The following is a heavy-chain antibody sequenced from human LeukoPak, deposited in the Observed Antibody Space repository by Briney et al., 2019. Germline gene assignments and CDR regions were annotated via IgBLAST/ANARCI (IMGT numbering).Heavy chain of an antibody. J-gene: IGHJ3*02. Sequence: ASVKVSCKASGYTFTGYYMHWVRQAPGQGLEWMGWINPNNDGTNYAQKFQGRVTMTRDTSLSTAYMELSRLRSDDTAVYYCARGLSPGSPSAFDIWGQGTMVTVSS. CDR2: INPNNDGT. CDR1: GYTFTGYY. V-gene: IGHV1-2*02. CDR3: ARGLSPGSPSAFDI. D-gene: IGHD3-10*01.